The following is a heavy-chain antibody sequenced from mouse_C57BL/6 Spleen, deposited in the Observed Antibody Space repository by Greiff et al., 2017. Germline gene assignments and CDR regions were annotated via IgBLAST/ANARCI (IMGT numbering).Heavy chain of an antibody. V-gene: IGHV1-5*01. CDR3: TRSAGAYDYDGFAY. CDR1: GYTFTSYW. J-gene: IGHJ3*01. D-gene: IGHD2-4*01. CDR2: IYPGNSDT. Sequence: VQLQQSGTVLARPGASVKMSCKTSGYTFTSYWMHWVKQRPGQGLEWIGAIYPGNSDTSYNQKFKGKAKLTAVTSASTAYMELSSLTNEDSAVYYCTRSAGAYDYDGFAYWGQGTLVTVSA.